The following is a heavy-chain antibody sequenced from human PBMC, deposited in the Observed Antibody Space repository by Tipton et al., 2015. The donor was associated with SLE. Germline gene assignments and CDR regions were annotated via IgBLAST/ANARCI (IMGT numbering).Heavy chain of an antibody. CDR2: IYYSGST. CDR1: GGSISSYY. Sequence: TLSLTCTVSGGSISSYYWSWIRQPPGKGLEWIGYIYYSGSTNYNPSLKSRVTISVDTSKNQLSLKLSSVTAADTAVYYCARHYAFTFDYWGQGALVTVSS. D-gene: IGHD2-2*01. V-gene: IGHV4-59*08. J-gene: IGHJ4*02. CDR3: ARHYAFTFDY.